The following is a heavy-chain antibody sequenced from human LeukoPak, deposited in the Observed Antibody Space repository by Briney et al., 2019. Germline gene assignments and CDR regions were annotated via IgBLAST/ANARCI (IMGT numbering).Heavy chain of an antibody. V-gene: IGHV1-18*01. CDR3: ARDTITMVRGVIIFRWFDP. CDR2: ISAYNGNT. D-gene: IGHD3-10*01. Sequence: GASVKVSCKASGYTFTSYGISWVRQAPGQGLEWMGWISAYNGNTNYAQKLQGRVTMTTDTSTSTAYMELRSLGSDDTAVYYCARDTITMVRGVIIFRWFDPWGQGTLVTVSS. J-gene: IGHJ5*02. CDR1: GYTFTSYG.